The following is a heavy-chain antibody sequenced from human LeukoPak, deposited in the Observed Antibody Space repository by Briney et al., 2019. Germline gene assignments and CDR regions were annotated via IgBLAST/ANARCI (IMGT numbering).Heavy chain of an antibody. CDR3: ARAVHDILTGYPDY. D-gene: IGHD3-9*01. J-gene: IGHJ4*02. Sequence: GGSLRLSCAASGFTFSSYSMNWVRQAPGKGREWVSYISSSSSTIYYADSVKGRFTIFRDNAKNSLYLQMNSLRAEDTAVYYCARAVHDILTGYPDYWGQGTLVTVSS. CDR2: ISSSSSTI. V-gene: IGHV3-48*01. CDR1: GFTFSSYS.